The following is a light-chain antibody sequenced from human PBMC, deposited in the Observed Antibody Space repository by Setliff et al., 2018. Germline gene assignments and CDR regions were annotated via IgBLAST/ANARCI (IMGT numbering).Light chain of an antibody. CDR1: SSDVGAYNY. Sequence: ALAQPRSVSGSPGRSVTISCTGTSSDVGAYNYVSWYQQHPGKVPKLMIYDVRKRPSGVPDRFSGSKSGNTASLTISGLQAEDEADYYCCSYTGFSYVFGSGTKVTVL. CDR2: DVR. J-gene: IGLJ1*01. V-gene: IGLV2-11*01. CDR3: CSYTGFSYV.